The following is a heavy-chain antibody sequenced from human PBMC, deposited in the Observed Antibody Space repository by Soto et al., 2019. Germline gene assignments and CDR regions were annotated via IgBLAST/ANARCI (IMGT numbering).Heavy chain of an antibody. V-gene: IGHV1-3*01. Sequence: ASVKVSCKASGYTFTCYAMHWVRQAPGQRLEWMGWINAGNGNTKYSQKFQGRVTITRDTSASTAYMELSSLRSEDTAVYYCARALNYYDFWSGYQHYFDYWGQGTLVTVSS. D-gene: IGHD3-3*01. CDR1: GYTFTCYA. J-gene: IGHJ4*02. CDR2: INAGNGNT. CDR3: ARALNYYDFWSGYQHYFDY.